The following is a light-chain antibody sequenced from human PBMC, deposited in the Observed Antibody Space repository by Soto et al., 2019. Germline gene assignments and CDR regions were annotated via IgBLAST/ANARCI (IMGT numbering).Light chain of an antibody. Sequence: DIQMTQSPSTLSASVGDRVTITCRASQSISSWLAWYQQTPGKAPKLLIYKASSLAGGVPSRFSGSGSGTEFTITISSLQPDDFGTYHCQQYNSYPWTFGPGTKVAIK. J-gene: IGKJ1*01. CDR3: QQYNSYPWT. CDR2: KAS. CDR1: QSISSW. V-gene: IGKV1-5*03.